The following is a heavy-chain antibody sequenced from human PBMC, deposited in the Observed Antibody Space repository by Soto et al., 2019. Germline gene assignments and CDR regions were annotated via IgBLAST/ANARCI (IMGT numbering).Heavy chain of an antibody. V-gene: IGHV3-48*01. D-gene: IGHD3-3*01. CDR3: ARDYYYDFWSGYFGFHY. CDR2: ISSSSSTI. J-gene: IGHJ4*02. Sequence: GGSLRLSCAASGFTFSSYSMNWVRQAPGKGLEWVSYISSSSSTIYYADSVKGRFTISRDNAKNSLYLQMNSLRAEDTAVYYCARDYYYDFWSGYFGFHYWGQGTLVTVSS. CDR1: GFTFSSYS.